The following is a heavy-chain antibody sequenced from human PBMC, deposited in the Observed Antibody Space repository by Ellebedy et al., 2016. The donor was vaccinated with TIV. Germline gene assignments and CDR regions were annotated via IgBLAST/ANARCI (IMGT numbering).Heavy chain of an antibody. CDR3: ARDYQVVNNLDY. CDR2: VQWGGSVK. D-gene: IGHD2-21*01. CDR1: GFNFKGFS. Sequence: GESLKISCAASGFNFKGFSMHWVRQPPGKGLEWMAFVQWGGSVKNYADSVKGRFTVSRDDSKNTVFLQMDGLKPVDTALYYCARDYQVVNNLDYWGQGTLVTVSS. J-gene: IGHJ4*02. V-gene: IGHV3-30*02.